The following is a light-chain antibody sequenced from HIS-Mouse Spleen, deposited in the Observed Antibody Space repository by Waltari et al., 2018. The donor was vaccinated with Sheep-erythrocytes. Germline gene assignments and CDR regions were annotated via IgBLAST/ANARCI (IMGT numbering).Light chain of an antibody. CDR2: AAS. V-gene: IGKV1-6*01. CDR1: QGIRND. J-gene: IGKJ1*01. Sequence: IQMTQSQSSLSACVGDSVTITCRARQGIRNDLGWYQQKPGKAPKPLIYAASSLRSSVPSRFSGTGSGTDFTLTIISLQPEDFATYYCLQDYNYPWTFGQGTKVEIK. CDR3: LQDYNYPWT.